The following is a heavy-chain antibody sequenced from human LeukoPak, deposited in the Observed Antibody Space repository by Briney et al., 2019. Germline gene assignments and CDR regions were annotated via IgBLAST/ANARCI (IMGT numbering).Heavy chain of an antibody. CDR1: GFTFSSYA. J-gene: IGHJ4*02. CDR3: ARDSGTGDFGY. CDR2: ISYDGSNK. D-gene: IGHD7-27*01. V-gene: IGHV3-30-3*01. Sequence: GGSLRLSCAASGFTFSSYAMHWVRQAPGKGLEWVAVISYDGSNKYYADSVKGRFTISRDNSKNTLYLQMNSLRAEDTAVYYCARDSGTGDFGYWGQGTLVTVSS.